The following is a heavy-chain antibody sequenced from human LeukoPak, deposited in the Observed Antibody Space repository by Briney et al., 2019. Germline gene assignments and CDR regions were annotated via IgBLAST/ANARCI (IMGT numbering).Heavy chain of an antibody. Sequence: ASVKVSCXASGYTFTSYYMHWVRQAPGQGLGWMGIINPSGGSTSYAQKFQGRVTMTRDTSTSTVYMELSSLRSEDTAVYYCARTDHYGGNLQLFDYWGQGTLVTVSS. D-gene: IGHD4-23*01. CDR3: ARTDHYGGNLQLFDY. CDR1: GYTFTSYY. CDR2: INPSGGST. J-gene: IGHJ4*02. V-gene: IGHV1-46*01.